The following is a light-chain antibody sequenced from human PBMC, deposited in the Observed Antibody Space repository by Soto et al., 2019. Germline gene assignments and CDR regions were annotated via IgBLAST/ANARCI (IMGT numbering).Light chain of an antibody. CDR1: KSVIDTL. J-gene: IGKJ1*01. V-gene: IGKV3-20*01. CDR2: GTS. CDR3: QNYGDSSWK. Sequence: EIVLTQSPGTLSLSPWERATLSCSSDKSVIDTLLTWFQQKPGQAPRLLIFGTSNRAPGTSDRFSGSGSGTDFTLTISRLEPEDVAVYYCQNYGDSSWKVGQGTKVDIK.